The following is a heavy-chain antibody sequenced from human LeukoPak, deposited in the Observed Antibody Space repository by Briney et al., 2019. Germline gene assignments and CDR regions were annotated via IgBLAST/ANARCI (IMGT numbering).Heavy chain of an antibody. CDR2: IIPIFGTP. Sequence: SVKVSCRASGGTFSSYAISWVRQAPGQGLEWMGGIIPIFGTPNYAQEFQGRVTITADESTRTAYMELSSLRSEDTAVYYCATGSRYCSSGSCYSPIDYWGQGTLVTVSS. V-gene: IGHV1-69*01. CDR1: GGTFSSYA. CDR3: ATGSRYCSSGSCYSPIDY. J-gene: IGHJ4*02. D-gene: IGHD2-15*01.